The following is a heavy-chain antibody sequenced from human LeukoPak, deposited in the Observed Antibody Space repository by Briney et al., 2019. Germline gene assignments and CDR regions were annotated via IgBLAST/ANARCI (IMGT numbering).Heavy chain of an antibody. Sequence: GGSLRLSCAASEFTVSSNYMSWVRQAPGKGLEWVSVIYSGGSTYYADSVKGRFTISRDNSKNTLYLQMNSLRAEDTAVYYCASRKSSGYYYAYWGQGTLVTVSS. V-gene: IGHV3-53*01. J-gene: IGHJ4*02. D-gene: IGHD3-22*01. CDR2: IYSGGST. CDR1: EFTVSSNY. CDR3: ASRKSSGYYYAY.